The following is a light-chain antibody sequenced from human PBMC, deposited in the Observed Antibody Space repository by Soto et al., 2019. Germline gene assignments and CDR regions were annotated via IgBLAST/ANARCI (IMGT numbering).Light chain of an antibody. CDR3: QQYNTYPLT. J-gene: IGKJ4*01. Sequence: DIQMTQSPSTLSASVGDRVTITCRASQSISTWLAWYQQKPGKAPKLLIYKASSLEGGVPSRFSGSGSGPEFNITVSSLRPDDFATYYCQQYNTYPLTFGGGTTVEIK. CDR2: KAS. CDR1: QSISTW. V-gene: IGKV1-5*03.